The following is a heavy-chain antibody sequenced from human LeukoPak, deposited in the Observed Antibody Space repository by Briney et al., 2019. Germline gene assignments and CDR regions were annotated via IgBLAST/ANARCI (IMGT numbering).Heavy chain of an antibody. CDR2: IYYSGST. V-gene: IGHV4-59*01. Sequence: SETLSLTCTVSGGSISSYYWSWIRQPPGKGLVWIGYIYYSGSTNYNPSLKSRVTISVDTSKNQFSLKLSSVTAADTAVYYCARARWFDPWGQGTLVTVSS. CDR1: GGSISSYY. CDR3: ARARWFDP. J-gene: IGHJ5*02.